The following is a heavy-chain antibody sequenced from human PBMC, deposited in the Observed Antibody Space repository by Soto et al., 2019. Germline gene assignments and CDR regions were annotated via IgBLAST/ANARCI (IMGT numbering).Heavy chain of an antibody. D-gene: IGHD2-2*01. CDR1: GFSLSADGVG. CDR3: AHAYGGTSWPNDAFDV. CDR2: IYWDDDQ. Sequence: QITLKESGTTLVKPTQTLTLTCTFSGFSLSADGVGVGWIRQPPGKALEWLALIYWDDDQRYSPSLKTRLTITKDTPNNQVVLTVTNIDPVDTATYYCAHAYGGTSWPNDAFDVWGQGTVVTVSS. V-gene: IGHV2-5*02. J-gene: IGHJ3*01.